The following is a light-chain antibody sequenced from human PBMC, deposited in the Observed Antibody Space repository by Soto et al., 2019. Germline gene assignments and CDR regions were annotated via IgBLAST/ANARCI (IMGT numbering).Light chain of an antibody. CDR2: DAS. J-gene: IGKJ5*01. V-gene: IGKV3-11*01. Sequence: AAVPLSPGERTTLCCRASQSLTSYLAWYQQKPGQAPRLLIYDASNRATGIPPRFSGSGTGPHSTLTISRVKPEDFAVYYWQDYASPPSTLAQGTRLEIK. CDR3: QDYASPPST. CDR1: QSLTSY.